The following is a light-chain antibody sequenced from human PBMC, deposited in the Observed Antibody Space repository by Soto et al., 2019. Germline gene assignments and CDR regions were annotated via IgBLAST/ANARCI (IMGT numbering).Light chain of an antibody. CDR1: SSDVGGYNY. CDR2: EVN. J-gene: IGLJ1*01. Sequence: QSALTQPPSASGSPGQSVTISCTGSSSDVGGYNYVSWYQQHPGKAPKLVIYEVNKRPSGVPDRFSGSKSGNTASLTVSGLQAEDEAHYYCSSYAGNKGYVFGTGTKLTVL. V-gene: IGLV2-8*01. CDR3: SSYAGNKGYV.